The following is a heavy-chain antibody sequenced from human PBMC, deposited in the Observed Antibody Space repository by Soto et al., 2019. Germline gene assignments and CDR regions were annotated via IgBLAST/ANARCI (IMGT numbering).Heavy chain of an antibody. D-gene: IGHD5-12*01. V-gene: IGHV4-59*11. Sequence: SETLSLTCTVSGGSIRSHYWSWLRQPPGKGLEWIGYMYHSGATNYNPSLKSRVSMSVDTSKNQLSLKLSSVTAADTAVYYCASNSGYDHFDFWGQGTLVTVSS. CDR1: GGSIRSHY. J-gene: IGHJ4*02. CDR3: ASNSGYDHFDF. CDR2: MYHSGAT.